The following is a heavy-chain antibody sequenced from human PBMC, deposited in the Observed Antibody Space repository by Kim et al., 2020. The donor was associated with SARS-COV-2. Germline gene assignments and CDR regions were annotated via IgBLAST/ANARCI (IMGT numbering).Heavy chain of an antibody. J-gene: IGHJ4*02. D-gene: IGHD3-22*01. V-gene: IGHV3-7*03. Sequence: VDSVKGRFTISRDNAKNSLYLQMNSLRAEDTAVYYCASEGYYDSSGSFDYWGQGTLVTVSS. CDR3: ASEGYYDSSGSFDY.